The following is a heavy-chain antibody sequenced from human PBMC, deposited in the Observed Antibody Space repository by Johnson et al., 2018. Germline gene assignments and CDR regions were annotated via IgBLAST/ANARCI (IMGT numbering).Heavy chain of an antibody. CDR2: ISRSSTTI. J-gene: IGHJ2*01. CDR1: GFTFSSYS. CDR3: ARDYNWLIGYYDSYWYFDL. Sequence: VQLVQSGGGLVQPGGSLRLSCAASGFTFSSYSMNWVRQAPGMGLEWVSYISRSSTTIYSADSVKGRFTIYIDHAKNSLYLQMTTLRDEDTAVYYCARDYNWLIGYYDSYWYFDLWGRGTLVTVSS. V-gene: IGHV3-48*02. D-gene: IGHD1-20*01.